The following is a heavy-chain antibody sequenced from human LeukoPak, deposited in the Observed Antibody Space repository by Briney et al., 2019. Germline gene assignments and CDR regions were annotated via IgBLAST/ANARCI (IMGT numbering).Heavy chain of an antibody. CDR2: ISSSGSTS. J-gene: IGHJ4*02. Sequence: GGSLRLSCAASGFTFSGYEMNCVRQAPGKGLEWVSYISSSGSTSYYADSVRGRFTISRDNAKNSLFLQMNSLGSEDTAVYYCARVYSDTSGYYPSFGYWGQGTLVTVSS. D-gene: IGHD3-22*01. CDR1: GFTFSGYE. CDR3: ARVYSDTSGYYPSFGY. V-gene: IGHV3-48*03.